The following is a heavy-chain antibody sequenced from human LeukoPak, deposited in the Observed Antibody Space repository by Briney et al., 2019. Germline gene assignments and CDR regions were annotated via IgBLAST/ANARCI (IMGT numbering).Heavy chain of an antibody. CDR3: ARASYSGGYY. V-gene: IGHV1-2*02. Sequence: ASVKVSCKASVYIFTGYYMHWVRQAPGQGLEWMGWIDPNSGGTNYAQKFQGRVTMTRDTSISTAYMELSSLRSDDTAVYYCARASYSGGYYWGQGTLVTVSS. D-gene: IGHD6-19*01. J-gene: IGHJ4*02. CDR1: VYIFTGYY. CDR2: IDPNSGGT.